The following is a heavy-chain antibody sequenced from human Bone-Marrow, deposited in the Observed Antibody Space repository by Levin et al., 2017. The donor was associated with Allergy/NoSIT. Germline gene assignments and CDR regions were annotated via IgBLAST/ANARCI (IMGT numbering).Heavy chain of an antibody. D-gene: IGHD5-18*01. CDR3: ARAGARGYSYGYGFDY. CDR2: ISYDGSNK. J-gene: IGHJ4*02. CDR1: GFTFSSYA. V-gene: IGHV3-30-3*01. Sequence: PGGSLRLSCAASGFTFSSYAMHWVRQAPGKGLEWVAVISYDGSNKYYADSVKGRFTISRDNSKNTLYLQMNSLRAEDTAVYYCARAGARGYSYGYGFDYWGQGTLVTVSS.